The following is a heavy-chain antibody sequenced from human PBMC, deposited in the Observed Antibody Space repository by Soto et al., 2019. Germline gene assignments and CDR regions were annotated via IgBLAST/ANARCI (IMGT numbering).Heavy chain of an antibody. CDR2: INPNSGGT. D-gene: IGHD3-22*01. Sequence: ASVKVACKASGSTFTGYYMHWVRQAPGQGLEWMGWINPNSGGTNYAQKFQGWVTMIRDTSISTAYMELSRLRSDDTAVYYCARVTKDSSGYYDAFDIWGQGTRVTVAS. CDR1: GSTFTGYY. CDR3: ARVTKDSSGYYDAFDI. V-gene: IGHV1-2*04. J-gene: IGHJ3*02.